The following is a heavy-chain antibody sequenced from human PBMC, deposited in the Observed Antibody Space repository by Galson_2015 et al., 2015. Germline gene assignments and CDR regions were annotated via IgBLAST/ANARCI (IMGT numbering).Heavy chain of an antibody. V-gene: IGHV6-1*01. CDR1: GSLVSRPLAA. Sequence: FSLSGSLVSRPLAAFPFLSPSPSLFLEGLGRTYYKSKWYNDYAVSVKSRITINPDTSKNQFSLQLNSVTPEDTAVYYCAYGGTVTTYDAFDIWGQGTMVTVS. CDR2: TYYKSKWYN. D-gene: IGHD4-17*01. J-gene: IGHJ3*02. CDR3: AYGGTVTTYDAFDI.